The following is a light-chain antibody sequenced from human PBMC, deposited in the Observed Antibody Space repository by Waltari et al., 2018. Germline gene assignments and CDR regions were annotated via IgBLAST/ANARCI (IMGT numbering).Light chain of an antibody. CDR3: QEYNSNSWT. Sequence: TQSPSTLSASVGDSLTITCRASQSVFDWLAWYQQKPGKAPKLLIYQASTLQNGVPSRFRASGSGTVFTLTINTLQPDDFATYYCQEYNSNSWTFGQGTKVEIK. CDR1: QSVFDW. J-gene: IGKJ1*01. V-gene: IGKV1-5*03. CDR2: QAS.